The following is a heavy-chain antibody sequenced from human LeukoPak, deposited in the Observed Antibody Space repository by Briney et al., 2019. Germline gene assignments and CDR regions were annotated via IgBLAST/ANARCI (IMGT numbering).Heavy chain of an antibody. D-gene: IGHD3-10*01. CDR1: GFTFSSYP. Sequence: GRSPRLSCAPSGFTFSSYPMHWVRQAPGKGLEWVAVISYDESNKYYADSVKGRFTISRDNSKNTLYLQMNSLRAEDTAVYYCARDLGYASETNYGMDVWGQGTTVTVFS. J-gene: IGHJ6*02. CDR3: ARDLGYASETNYGMDV. V-gene: IGHV3-30-3*01. CDR2: ISYDESNK.